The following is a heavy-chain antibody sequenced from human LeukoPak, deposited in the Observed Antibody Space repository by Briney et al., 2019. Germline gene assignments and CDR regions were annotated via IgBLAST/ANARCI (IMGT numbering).Heavy chain of an antibody. CDR2: INPSGGST. Sequence: SVKVCCNASGYSFTNKYMHWGRQAPGQGLEWMGIINPSGGSTTYAQKFKGRVTMTRDTSTSTVYMELSSLRSEDTAVYYCARSVEMATITLVGDAFDIWGQGTMVTVSS. D-gene: IGHD5-24*01. CDR3: ARSVEMATITLVGDAFDI. V-gene: IGHV1-46*01. CDR1: GYSFTNKY. J-gene: IGHJ3*02.